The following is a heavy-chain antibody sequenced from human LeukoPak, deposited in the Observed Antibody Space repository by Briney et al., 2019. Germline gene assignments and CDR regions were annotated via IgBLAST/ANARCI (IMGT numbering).Heavy chain of an antibody. J-gene: IGHJ4*02. CDR3: ASEPVGGNSLDY. CDR2: MNPKSGNT. D-gene: IGHD1-26*01. Sequence: EASVKVSCKASGYTFTSYDVNWVRQAPGQGLEWMGWMNPKSGNTGYAQKFQGRITMTRNNAITTAYMELSSLRSEDTAMYYCASEPVGGNSLDYWGQGTLVTVSS. V-gene: IGHV1-8*01. CDR1: GYTFTSYD.